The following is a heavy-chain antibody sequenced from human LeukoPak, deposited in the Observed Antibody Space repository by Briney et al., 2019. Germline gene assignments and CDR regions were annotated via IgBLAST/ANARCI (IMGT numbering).Heavy chain of an antibody. CDR3: ARAGGYCDFWSGYFRGNWFDP. CDR1: GGSISSGDYY. CDR2: IYYSGST. J-gene: IGHJ5*02. D-gene: IGHD3-3*01. Sequence: SETLSLTCTVSGGSISSGDYYWSWIRQPPGKGLEWIGYIYYSGSTYYNPSLKSRVTISVDTSKNQFSLKLSSVTAADTAVYYCARAGGYCDFWSGYFRGNWFDPWGQGTLVTVSS. V-gene: IGHV4-30-4*01.